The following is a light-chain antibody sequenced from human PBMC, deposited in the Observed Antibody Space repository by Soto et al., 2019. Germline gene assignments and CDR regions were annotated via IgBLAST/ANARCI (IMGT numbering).Light chain of an antibody. CDR3: QQYHSWVT. CDR2: RAS. CDR1: QSISNW. V-gene: IGKV1-5*03. Sequence: DIQMTQSPSTPSASVGDRVSITCRASQSISNWLAWYQQKPGKAPKLLIYRASSLESGVPSRFSGSGSGTELTLTISSLRPDDFASYYCQQYHSWVTFGQGTRLEIK. J-gene: IGKJ5*01.